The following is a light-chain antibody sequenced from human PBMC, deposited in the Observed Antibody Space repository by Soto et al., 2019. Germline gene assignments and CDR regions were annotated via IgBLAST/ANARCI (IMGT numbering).Light chain of an antibody. V-gene: IGLV2-23*02. Sequence: QSALTQPASVSASPGQSITISCTGTSSDIGSSNLVSWYQHHPAKAPKLIIFEVSRRPSGVSGRLSGSKSDNTASLTISGLQADDEADYYCCSFARSTTFYVFGTGTKLTVL. CDR3: CSFARSTTFYV. J-gene: IGLJ1*01. CDR1: SSDIGSSNL. CDR2: EVS.